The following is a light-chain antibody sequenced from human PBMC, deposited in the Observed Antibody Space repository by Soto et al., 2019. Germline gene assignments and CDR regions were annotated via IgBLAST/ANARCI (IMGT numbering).Light chain of an antibody. Sequence: QPVLTQSPSASASLGASVKLTCTLSSGHSSYAIAWHQQQPGKGPRYLMNLNSAGSHSKGDGIPDRFSGSSSGAERYLTISSLQSEDEADYYCQTWGTGIRVFGGGTKLTVL. CDR2: LNSAGSH. CDR3: QTWGTGIRV. V-gene: IGLV4-69*01. CDR1: SGHSSYA. J-gene: IGLJ3*02.